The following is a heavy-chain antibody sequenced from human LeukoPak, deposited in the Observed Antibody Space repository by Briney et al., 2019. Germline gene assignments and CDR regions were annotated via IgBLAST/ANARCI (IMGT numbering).Heavy chain of an antibody. CDR2: ISASGRYI. V-gene: IGHV3-23*01. Sequence: GGSLRLSCEASGFTFRSFAMSWVRHAPGKWLDWLSGISASGRYIYQADSVKGRFTISRDNSKNTLYIEINSLRVEDTAVYYCARDGSWGDYQFYFYMDVWGKGTTVTVSS. D-gene: IGHD2-2*01. CDR1: GFTFRSFA. CDR3: ARDGSWGDYQFYFYMDV. J-gene: IGHJ6*03.